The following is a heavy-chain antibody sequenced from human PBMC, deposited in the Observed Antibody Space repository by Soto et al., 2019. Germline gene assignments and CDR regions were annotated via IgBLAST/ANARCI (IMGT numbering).Heavy chain of an antibody. CDR3: ATSTRGGFFDL. CDR1: EFTFDDYA. Sequence: GGSLRLSCAASEFTFDDYAMHWVRQAPGKGLEWVSGISWNSDNIGYADSVKGRFTISRDNVKNSLYLQMNSLRAEDTALYYCATSTRGGFFDLWGRGTLVTVSS. V-gene: IGHV3-9*01. CDR2: ISWNSDNI. J-gene: IGHJ2*01. D-gene: IGHD3-3*01.